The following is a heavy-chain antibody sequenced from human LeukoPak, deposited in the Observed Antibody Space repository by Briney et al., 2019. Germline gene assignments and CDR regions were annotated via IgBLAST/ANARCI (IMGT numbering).Heavy chain of an antibody. J-gene: IGHJ4*02. CDR1: GYSFSTYW. CDR2: IYPDESGT. V-gene: IGHV5-51*01. Sequence: GESLKISCKGSGYSFSTYWIGWVRQMPGKGLEWMGLIYPDESGTRYSPSFQGQVTISADKSSSTAYLQWSGLKASDTAVYYCVRSAARCGGDCYFFDYWGQGTLVTVPS. D-gene: IGHD2-21*02. CDR3: VRSAARCGGDCYFFDY.